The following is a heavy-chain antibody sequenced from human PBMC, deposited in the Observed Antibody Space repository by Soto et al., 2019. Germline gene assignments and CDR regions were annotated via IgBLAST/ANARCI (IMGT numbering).Heavy chain of an antibody. V-gene: IGHV1-18*01. CDR3: ARTPYYYDSSANSHKDY. CDR1: GYTFTSYG. CDR2: ISAYNGNT. J-gene: IGHJ4*02. D-gene: IGHD3-22*01. Sequence: ASVKVSCKASGYTFTSYGISWVRQAPGQGLEWMGWISAYNGNTNYAQKLQGRVTMTTDTSTSTAYMELRSLRSDETAVYYCARTPYYYDSSANSHKDYWGQGTLVTVSS.